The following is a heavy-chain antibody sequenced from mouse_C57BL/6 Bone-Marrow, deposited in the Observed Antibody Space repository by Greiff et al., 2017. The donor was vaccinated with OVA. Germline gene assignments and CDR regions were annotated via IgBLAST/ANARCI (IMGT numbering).Heavy chain of an antibody. CDR1: GYTFTSYW. J-gene: IGHJ4*01. D-gene: IGHD1-1*01. V-gene: IGHV1-64*01. CDR2: IHPNSGST. Sequence: VQLQQPGAELVKPGASVKLSCKASGYTFTSYWMHWVKQRPGQGLEWIGMIHPNSGSTNYNEKFKSKATLTVDKSSSTAYMQLSSLTSEDSAVYYCARRHYGSSYVDAMDYWGQGTSVTVSS. CDR3: ARRHYGSSYVDAMDY.